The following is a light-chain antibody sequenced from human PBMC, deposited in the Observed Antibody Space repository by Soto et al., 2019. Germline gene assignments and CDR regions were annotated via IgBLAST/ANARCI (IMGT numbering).Light chain of an antibody. CDR3: QQYYSYPPA. CDR1: QGISSY. V-gene: IGKV1-8*01. CDR2: AAS. Sequence: AIRMTQSPSSFSASTGDRVTITCRASQGISSYLAWYQQKPGKAPKLLIYAASTLQSGVPSRFSGSGSGTDFTLTISCLQSEDFATYYRQQYYSYPPAFGQGTRLEIK. J-gene: IGKJ5*01.